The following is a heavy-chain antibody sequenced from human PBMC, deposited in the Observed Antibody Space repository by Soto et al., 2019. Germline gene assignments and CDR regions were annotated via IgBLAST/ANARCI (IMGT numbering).Heavy chain of an antibody. Sequence: SETLSLTCTVSGASIRSDGYYWSWIRQHPGKGLEWVGFIHYSGSTYYDPSLKSRVTISVDTSKNQFSLSLTSVTAADTAVYYCARTLPNRQRFDSWSQGTLVTVSS. CDR2: IHYSGST. CDR3: ARTLPNRQRFDS. J-gene: IGHJ4*02. D-gene: IGHD1-1*01. V-gene: IGHV4-31*03. CDR1: GASIRSDGYY.